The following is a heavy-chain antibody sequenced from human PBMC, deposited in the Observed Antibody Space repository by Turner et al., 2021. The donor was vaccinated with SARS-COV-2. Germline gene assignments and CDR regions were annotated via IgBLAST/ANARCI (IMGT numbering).Heavy chain of an antibody. CDR2: ISYDVSNK. V-gene: IGHV3-30*18. Sequence: QVQLVESGGGGVQPGGALRLSWAASGVTFSSYGMHGVRQAPGKGLEWVVVISYDVSNKHYADSVKGRFTISSDNSENTLYLQMNSLRVEDTAVYYCAKQISYYGSGSLYYFDYWGQGTLVTVSS. CDR1: GVTFSSYG. D-gene: IGHD3-10*01. J-gene: IGHJ4*02. CDR3: AKQISYYGSGSLYYFDY.